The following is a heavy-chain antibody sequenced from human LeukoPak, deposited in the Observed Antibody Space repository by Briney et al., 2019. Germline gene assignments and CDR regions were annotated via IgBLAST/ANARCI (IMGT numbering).Heavy chain of an antibody. Sequence: GGSLRLSCAASGFTFSSYAMHWVRQAPGKGLEWVAVISYDGSNKYYADSVKGRFTISRDNSKNTLYLQMNSLRAEDTAVYYCARILDSAWGELGYWGQGTLVTVSS. J-gene: IGHJ4*02. CDR2: ISYDGSNK. CDR1: GFTFSSYA. D-gene: IGHD6-19*01. CDR3: ARILDSAWGELGY. V-gene: IGHV3-30*04.